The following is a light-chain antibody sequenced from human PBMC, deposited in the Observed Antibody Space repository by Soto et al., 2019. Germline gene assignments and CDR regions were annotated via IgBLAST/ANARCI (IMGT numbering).Light chain of an antibody. CDR1: QSIAAS. Sequence: DVQMTQSPSTLSASVGDSVTITCRASQSIAASLAWYQLKPGAAPKLLIYDVSNLESGVPSRFSGSGSGTEFSLTIRSLHPDDFATYYGQQYDYSRTFGQGTKVEIK. CDR2: DVS. J-gene: IGKJ1*01. CDR3: QQYDYSRT. V-gene: IGKV1-5*01.